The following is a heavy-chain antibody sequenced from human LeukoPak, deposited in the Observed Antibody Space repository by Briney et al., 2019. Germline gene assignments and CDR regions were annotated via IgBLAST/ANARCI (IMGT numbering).Heavy chain of an antibody. CDR1: GFTFSDYY. Sequence: GGSLRLSCAASGFTFSDYYMSWIRQAPGKGLEWVSYISSSGSTIYYADSVKGRFTISRDNAKNSPYLQMNSLRAEDTAVYYCARSLYYDILTGSGMDVWGQGTTVTVSS. CDR2: ISSSGSTI. CDR3: ARSLYYDILTGSGMDV. D-gene: IGHD3-9*01. J-gene: IGHJ6*02. V-gene: IGHV3-11*01.